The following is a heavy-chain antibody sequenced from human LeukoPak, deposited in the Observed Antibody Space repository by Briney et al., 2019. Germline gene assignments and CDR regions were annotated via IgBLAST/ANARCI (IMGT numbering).Heavy chain of an antibody. D-gene: IGHD1-26*01. V-gene: IGHV4-34*01. CDR3: VRRGEHLYPNWFDP. CDR2: VYHSGST. Sequence: SETLSLTCAVYGGSFSNYYWNWIRQPPGKGLEWIGEVYHSGSTNYNPSLKSRVTISVYTSKNQFSLKLTSVTAADTAVYYCVRRGEHLYPNWFDPWGQGTLVTVSS. CDR1: GGSFSNYY. J-gene: IGHJ5*02.